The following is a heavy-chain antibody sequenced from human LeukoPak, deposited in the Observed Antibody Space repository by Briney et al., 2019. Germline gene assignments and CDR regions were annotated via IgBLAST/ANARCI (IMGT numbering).Heavy chain of an antibody. J-gene: IGHJ4*02. D-gene: IGHD3-22*01. Sequence: ASVKVSCKVSGYTLTELSMHWVRQAPGKGLEWMGGFDPEDGETIYAQKFQGRVTMTEDTSTDTAYMELSSLRSEDTAVYYCALYYYDSSGYLDWGQGTLVTVSS. CDR2: FDPEDGET. CDR1: GYTLTELS. CDR3: ALYYYDSSGYLD. V-gene: IGHV1-24*01.